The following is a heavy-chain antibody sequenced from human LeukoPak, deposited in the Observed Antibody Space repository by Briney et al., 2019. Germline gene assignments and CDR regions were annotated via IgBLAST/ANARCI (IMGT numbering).Heavy chain of an antibody. Sequence: PSETLSLTCAVYGGSFSGYYWSWIRQPPGKGLEWIGEINHSGSTNYNPSLKSRVTISVDTSKNQFSLKLSSVTAADTAVYYCARVKSSGPANFAYGAQGTLVTVSS. J-gene: IGHJ4*02. CDR2: INHSGST. CDR3: ARVKSSGPANFAY. CDR1: GGSFSGYY. D-gene: IGHD6-19*01. V-gene: IGHV4-34*01.